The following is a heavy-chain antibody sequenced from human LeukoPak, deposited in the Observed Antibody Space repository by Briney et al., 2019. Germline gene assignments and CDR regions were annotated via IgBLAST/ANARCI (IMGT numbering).Heavy chain of an antibody. CDR1: GFTFSSYA. J-gene: IGHJ4*02. D-gene: IGHD3-22*01. CDR2: ISYDGSNK. Sequence: GGSLRLSCAASGFTFSSYAMHWVRQAPGKGLEWVAVISYDGSNKYYADYVKGRFTISRDNSKNTLYLQMNGLRAEDTAVYYCARDSYDSSGYYLPFDYWGQGTLVTVSS. V-gene: IGHV3-30*04. CDR3: ARDSYDSSGYYLPFDY.